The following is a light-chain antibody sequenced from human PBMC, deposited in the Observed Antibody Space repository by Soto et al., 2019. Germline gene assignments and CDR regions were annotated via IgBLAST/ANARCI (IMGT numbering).Light chain of an antibody. CDR2: ENN. V-gene: IGLV1-40*01. CDR1: SSNIGAGYE. CDR3: QSYDSSLSGYV. J-gene: IGLJ1*01. Sequence: QSVLTQPPSVSEAPGQRVTISCTGSSSNIGAGYEAHWYQQVPGTAPKLLIYENNNRPSGVPDRFSGSKSGTSASLPITGLQAADDAEYYCQSYDSSLSGYVFGTGTKLTVL.